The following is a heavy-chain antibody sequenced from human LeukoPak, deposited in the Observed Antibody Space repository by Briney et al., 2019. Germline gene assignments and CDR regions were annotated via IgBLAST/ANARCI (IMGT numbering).Heavy chain of an antibody. Sequence: GRSLRLSCAASGFTFSSYAMHWVRQAPGKGLEWVAVISYDGSNKYYADSVKGRFTISRDNSKNTLYLQMNSLRAEDTAAYYCARGGYCSSTSCYAAFDIWGQGTMVTVSS. D-gene: IGHD2-2*03. CDR3: ARGGYCSSTSCYAAFDI. CDR1: GFTFSSYA. J-gene: IGHJ3*02. V-gene: IGHV3-30-3*01. CDR2: ISYDGSNK.